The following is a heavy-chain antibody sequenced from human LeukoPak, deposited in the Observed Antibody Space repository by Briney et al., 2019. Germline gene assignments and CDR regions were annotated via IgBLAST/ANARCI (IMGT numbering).Heavy chain of an antibody. CDR1: GGSFSGYY. V-gene: IGHV4-34*01. CDR3: ARGIRSYYDSSGIYYFDY. D-gene: IGHD3-22*01. Sequence: MPSETLSLTCAVYGGSFSGYYWSWIRQPPGKGLEWIGEINHSGSTNYNPSLKSRVTISVDTSKNQFSPKLSSVTAADTAVYYCARGIRSYYDSSGIYYFDYWGQGTLVTVSS. J-gene: IGHJ4*02. CDR2: INHSGST.